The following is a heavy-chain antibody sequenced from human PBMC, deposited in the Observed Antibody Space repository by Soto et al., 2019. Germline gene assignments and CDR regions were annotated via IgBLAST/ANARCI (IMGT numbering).Heavy chain of an antibody. CDR2: IYHSGST. Sequence: SETLSLTCTVSGGSISSYYWSWIRQPPGKGLEWIGYIYHSGSTNYNPSLKSRVTISVDTSKNQFSLKLSSVTAADTAVYYCARPTYNSGSPFDYWGQGTLVTVSS. J-gene: IGHJ4*02. D-gene: IGHD1-20*01. CDR1: GGSISSYY. V-gene: IGHV4-59*12. CDR3: ARPTYNSGSPFDY.